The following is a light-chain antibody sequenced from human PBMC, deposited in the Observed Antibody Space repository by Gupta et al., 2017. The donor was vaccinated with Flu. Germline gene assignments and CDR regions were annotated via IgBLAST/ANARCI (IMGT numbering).Light chain of an antibody. Sequence: SISISCTGTISDVGGCHQVSWYQQHPAKAPNLMIYEVSKRPAGVANRFSGSKAGNTASLTISGLQAEDEADYYCSSYTSVSTRVFGGGTKLIVL. J-gene: IGLJ3*02. V-gene: IGLV2-14*01. CDR1: ISDVGGCHQ. CDR3: SSYTSVSTRV. CDR2: EVS.